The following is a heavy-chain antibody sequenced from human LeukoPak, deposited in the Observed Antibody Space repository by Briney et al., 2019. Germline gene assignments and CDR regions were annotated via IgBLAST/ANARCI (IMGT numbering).Heavy chain of an antibody. CDR1: GGSFKSHY. CDR2: IYYSGSI. Sequence: AETLSLTCAVSGGSFKSHYWSWIRQPPGKGLDLVGYIYYSGSIDYNPSLQSRVTISIDPSKSQFSLQLSSVTAADTAVYYCARVASGGSFFDYWGQGILVTVSS. J-gene: IGHJ4*02. CDR3: ARVASGGSFFDY. V-gene: IGHV4-59*11. D-gene: IGHD6-19*01.